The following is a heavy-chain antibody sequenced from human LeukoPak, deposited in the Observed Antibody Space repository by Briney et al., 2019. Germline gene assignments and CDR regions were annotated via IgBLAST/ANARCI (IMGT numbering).Heavy chain of an antibody. Sequence: PSETLSLTCDVSGYSISSGYYWGWIRQPPGKGREWIGSIYHSGSTYNNQSLKSRVTISVDTSTNQFSLKLCSVTAADTAMYYCARDCSGGSCYAFDIWGQGTMVIVSS. J-gene: IGHJ3*02. CDR2: IYHSGST. CDR1: GYSISSGYY. CDR3: ARDCSGGSCYAFDI. V-gene: IGHV4-38-2*02. D-gene: IGHD2-15*01.